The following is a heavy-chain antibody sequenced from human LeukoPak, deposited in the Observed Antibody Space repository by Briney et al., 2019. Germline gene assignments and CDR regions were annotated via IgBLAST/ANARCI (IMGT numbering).Heavy chain of an antibody. D-gene: IGHD3-10*01. Sequence: GESLKISCKGSGYSFTRYWIGWVRQMPGKGLEWMGIIYPGDSDTRYSPSFQGQVTISADKSISTAYLQWSRLKASGTAMYYCARGVLVRGVIGSVDYWGQGALVTVSS. CDR1: GYSFTRYW. V-gene: IGHV5-51*01. J-gene: IGHJ4*02. CDR3: ARGVLVRGVIGSVDY. CDR2: IYPGDSDT.